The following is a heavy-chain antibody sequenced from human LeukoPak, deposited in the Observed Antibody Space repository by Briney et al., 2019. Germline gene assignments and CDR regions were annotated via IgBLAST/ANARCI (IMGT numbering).Heavy chain of an antibody. CDR1: GGTFSSYA. D-gene: IGHD6-13*01. V-gene: IGHV1-69*05. Sequence: GSSVKVSCKASGGTFSSYAISWVRQAPGQGLEWMGGIIPIFGTASYAQKFQGRVTMTRDTSTSTVYMELSSLRSEDTAVYYCARGAYSSSWSHDFDYWGQGTLVTVSS. CDR2: IIPIFGTA. J-gene: IGHJ4*02. CDR3: ARGAYSSSWSHDFDY.